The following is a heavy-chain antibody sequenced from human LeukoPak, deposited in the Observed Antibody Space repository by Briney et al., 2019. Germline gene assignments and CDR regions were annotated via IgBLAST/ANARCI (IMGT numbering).Heavy chain of an antibody. J-gene: IGHJ1*01. CDR3: ARDACSSTSCYGYFQH. CDR1: GGSISSYY. CDR2: IYYSGST. Sequence: SETLSLTCTVSGGSISSYYWSWIWQPPGKGLEWIGYIYYSGSTNYNPSLKSRVTISVDTSKNQFSLKLSSVTAADTAVYCCARDACSSTSCYGYFQHWGQGTLVTVSS. D-gene: IGHD2-2*01. V-gene: IGHV4-59*01.